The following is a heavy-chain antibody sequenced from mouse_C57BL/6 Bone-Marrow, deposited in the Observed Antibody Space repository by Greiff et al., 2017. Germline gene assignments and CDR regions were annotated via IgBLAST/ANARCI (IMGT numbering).Heavy chain of an antibody. V-gene: IGHV1-82*01. CDR3: ARRKGKGNFYFDY. Sequence: QVQLQQSGPELVKPGASVKISCKASGYAFSSSWMNWVKQRPGKGLEWIGRIYPGDGDTNYNGKFKGKATLTADKSSSTAYMQLSSLTSEDSAVYFCARRKGKGNFYFDYWGQGTTLTVSS. J-gene: IGHJ2*01. CDR1: GYAFSSSW. D-gene: IGHD2-1*01. CDR2: IYPGDGDT.